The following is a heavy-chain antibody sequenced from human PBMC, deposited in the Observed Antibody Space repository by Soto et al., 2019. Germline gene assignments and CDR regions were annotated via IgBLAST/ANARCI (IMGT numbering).Heavy chain of an antibody. J-gene: IGHJ6*02. CDR3: ARDAGGETAVDYSYYYYYGMDV. D-gene: IGHD3-16*01. V-gene: IGHV4-38-2*02. Sequence: LSLTCAVSGYSISSGYYWGWIRQPPGKGLEWIGSIYHSGSTYYNPSLKSRVTISVDTSKNQFSLKLSSVTAADTAVYYCARDAGGETAVDYSYYYYYGMDVWGQGTTVTVSS. CDR2: IYHSGST. CDR1: GYSISSGYY.